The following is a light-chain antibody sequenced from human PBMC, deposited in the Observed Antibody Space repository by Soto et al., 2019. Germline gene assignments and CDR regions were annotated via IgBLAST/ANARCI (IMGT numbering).Light chain of an antibody. CDR1: QSVSSD. CDR3: QQCSKWPIT. Sequence: TLVAQAAATLAASTQRSMTITYRASQSVSSDLAWYQQKPGQAPRLLIYDASNRATGIPARFSGSGSGTDFTLTISSLEPEDFAVYYCQQCSKWPITFGQGTRLEI. J-gene: IGKJ5*01. V-gene: IGKV3-11*01. CDR2: DAS.